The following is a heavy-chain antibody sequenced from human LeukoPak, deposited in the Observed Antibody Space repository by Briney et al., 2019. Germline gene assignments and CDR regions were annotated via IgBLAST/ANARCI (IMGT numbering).Heavy chain of an antibody. CDR3: ARDAGLTYFDY. D-gene: IGHD3-22*01. CDR1: GCSISSYY. Sequence: SETLSLTCTVSGCSISSYYWTWIRQPAGKGLEWIGHIYTSGSTYYNPSLKSRVTMSVDTSKNQFSLKLSSVTAADTAMYYCARDAGLTYFDYWGQGTLVTVSS. V-gene: IGHV4-4*07. CDR2: IYTSGST. J-gene: IGHJ4*02.